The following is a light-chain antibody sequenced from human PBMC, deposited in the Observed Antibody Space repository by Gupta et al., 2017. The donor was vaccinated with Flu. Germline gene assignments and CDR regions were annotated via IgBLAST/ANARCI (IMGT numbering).Light chain of an antibody. CDR1: QSVSSN. Sequence: EIVMTQSPATLSVSPGERATLSCRASQSVSSNLAWYQQKPGQAPRLLIYGASTRDTGIPARFSGSGSGTEVTLTISSRQSEDFAVYYCQQYKNWPPFTFGHGTKVDIK. V-gene: IGKV3-15*01. CDR3: QQYKNWPPFT. CDR2: GAS. J-gene: IGKJ3*01.